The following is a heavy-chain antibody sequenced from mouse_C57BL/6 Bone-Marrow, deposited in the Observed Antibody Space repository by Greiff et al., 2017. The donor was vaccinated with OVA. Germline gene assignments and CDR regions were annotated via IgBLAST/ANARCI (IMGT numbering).Heavy chain of an antibody. J-gene: IGHJ3*01. CDR1: GYTFTSYT. CDR3: AKYMRAWFAY. CDR2: INPSSGYT. D-gene: IGHD1-3*01. Sequence: QVHVKQSGTVLARPGASVKMSCKASGYTFTSYTMHWVKQRPGQGLEWIGYINPSSGYTKYNQKFKDKATLTADKSSSTAYMQLSSLTSEDSAVYYCAKYMRAWFAYWGQGTLVTVSA. V-gene: IGHV1-4*01.